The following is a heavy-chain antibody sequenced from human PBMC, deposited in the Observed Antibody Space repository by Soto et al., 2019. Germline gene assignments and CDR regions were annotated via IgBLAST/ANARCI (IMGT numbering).Heavy chain of an antibody. J-gene: IGHJ6*02. CDR2: INAGNGNT. D-gene: IGHD3-3*01. V-gene: IGHV1-3*01. Sequence: GTSVKVTCKASGYTLTSYAMHWVRQAPGQRLEWMGWINAGNGNTKYSQKFQGRVTITRDTSASTAYMELSSLRSEDTAVYYCARDGTDYDFSSLAYYYGMDVWGQGTTVTVSS. CDR1: GYTLTSYA. CDR3: ARDGTDYDFSSLAYYYGMDV.